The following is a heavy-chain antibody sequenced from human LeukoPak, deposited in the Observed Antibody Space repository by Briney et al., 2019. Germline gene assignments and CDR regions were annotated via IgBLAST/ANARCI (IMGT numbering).Heavy chain of an antibody. CDR1: GYRFTSYW. V-gene: IGHV5-51*01. D-gene: IGHD7-27*01. CDR2: IYPGDSDT. CDR3: ARQLQELGNYYYYGMDV. J-gene: IGHJ6*02. Sequence: MPGESLKISCKGSGYRFTSYWIGWVRQMPGKGLEWMGIIYPGDSDTRYSPSFQGQVTISADKSISTAYLQWSSLKASDTAMYYCARQLQELGNYYYYGMDVGGQGTTVTVSS.